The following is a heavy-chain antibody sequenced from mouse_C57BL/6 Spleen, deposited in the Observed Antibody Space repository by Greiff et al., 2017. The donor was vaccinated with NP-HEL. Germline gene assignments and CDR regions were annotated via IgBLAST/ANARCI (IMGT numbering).Heavy chain of an antibody. CDR3: ARINTVVEDWYFDV. J-gene: IGHJ1*03. CDR2: IYPRSGNT. CDR1: GYTFTSYG. D-gene: IGHD1-1*01. V-gene: IGHV1-81*01. Sequence: VQLQQSGAELARPGASVKLSCKASGYTFTSYGISWVKQRTGQGLEWIGEIYPRSGNTYYNEKFKGKVTLTADKSSSTAYMELRSLTSEASAVYFGARINTVVEDWYFDVWGTGTTVTVSS.